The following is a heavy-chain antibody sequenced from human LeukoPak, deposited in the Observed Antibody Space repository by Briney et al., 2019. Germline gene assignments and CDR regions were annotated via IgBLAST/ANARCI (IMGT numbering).Heavy chain of an antibody. CDR1: GFTFSSYA. D-gene: IGHD2-21*02. CDR3: AKDQHIVVVTAIPGYFDY. J-gene: IGHJ4*02. CDR2: ISGSGGST. Sequence: PGGSLRLSCAASGFTFSSYAMSWVRQAPGEGLEWVSAISGSGGSTYYADSVKGRFTISRDNSKNTLYLQMNSLRAEDTAVYYCAKDQHIVVVTAIPGYFDYWGQGTLVTVSS. V-gene: IGHV3-23*01.